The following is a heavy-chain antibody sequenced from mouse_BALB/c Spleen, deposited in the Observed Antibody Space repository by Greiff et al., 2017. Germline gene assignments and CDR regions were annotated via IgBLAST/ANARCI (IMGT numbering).Heavy chain of an antibody. CDR3: ARVATVFFDY. D-gene: IGHD1-1*01. V-gene: IGHV5-17*02. Sequence: DVKLVESGGGLVQPGGSRKLSCAASGFTFSSFGMHWVRQAPEKGLEWVAYISSGSSTIYYADTVKGRFTISRDNPKNTLFLQMTSLRSEDTAMYYCARVATVFFDYWGQGTTLTVSS. CDR1: GFTFSSFG. J-gene: IGHJ2*01. CDR2: ISSGSSTI.